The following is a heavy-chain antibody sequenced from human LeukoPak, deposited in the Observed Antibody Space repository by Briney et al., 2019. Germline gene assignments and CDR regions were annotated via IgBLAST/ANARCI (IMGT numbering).Heavy chain of an antibody. CDR3: ATGVRDGFYDAFDI. Sequence: EASVKVSCKASGYTFTSYDINWVRQATGRGREWGGWMNPNSGNTAYAQKFQGRVTMTRNTSISTAYMELSSLRSEDTAVYYCATGVRDGFYDAFDIWGRGTMVTASS. CDR2: MNPNSGNT. D-gene: IGHD5-24*01. CDR1: GYTFTSYD. J-gene: IGHJ3*02. V-gene: IGHV1-8*01.